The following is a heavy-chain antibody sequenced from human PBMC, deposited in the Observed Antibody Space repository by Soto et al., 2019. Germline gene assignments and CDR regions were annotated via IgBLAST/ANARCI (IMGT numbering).Heavy chain of an antibody. Sequence: QVQLVESGGGVVQPGRSLRLSCAASGFTFSSYGMHWVRQAPGKGLEWVAVIWYDGSNKYYADSVKGRFTISRDNSKNTLYLQMNSLRAEDTAVYYCARSAQDIVVVPADDAFDIWGQGTMVTVSS. CDR3: ARSAQDIVVVPADDAFDI. J-gene: IGHJ3*02. CDR1: GFTFSSYG. V-gene: IGHV3-33*01. D-gene: IGHD2-2*01. CDR2: IWYDGSNK.